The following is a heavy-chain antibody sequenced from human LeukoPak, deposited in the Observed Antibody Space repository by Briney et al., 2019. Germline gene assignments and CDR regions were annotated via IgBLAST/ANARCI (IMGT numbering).Heavy chain of an antibody. CDR3: ARVPWEFTEDAFDI. D-gene: IGHD1-26*01. CDR1: GFTFSSYW. Sequence: GGSLRLSCAASGFTFSSYWMSWVRQAPGKGLEWVANIKQDGSEKYYVDSVKGRFTISRDNAKNSLYLQMNSLRAEDTAVYYCARVPWEFTEDAFDIWGQGTMVTVSS. CDR2: IKQDGSEK. V-gene: IGHV3-7*01. J-gene: IGHJ3*02.